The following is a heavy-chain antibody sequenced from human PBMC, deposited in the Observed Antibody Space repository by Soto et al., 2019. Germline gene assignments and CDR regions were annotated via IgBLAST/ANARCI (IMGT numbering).Heavy chain of an antibody. CDR3: ARDNRGGSLIQNWFDP. J-gene: IGHJ5*02. Sequence: SETLSLTCAVSGGSISSGGYSWSWIRQPPGKGLEWIGYIYHSGSTYYNPSLKSRVTISVDTSKNQFSLKLSSVTAADTAVYYCARDNRGGSLIQNWFDPWGQGTLVTVSS. CDR2: IYHSGST. D-gene: IGHD5-18*01. CDR1: GGSISSGGYS. V-gene: IGHV4-30-2*01.